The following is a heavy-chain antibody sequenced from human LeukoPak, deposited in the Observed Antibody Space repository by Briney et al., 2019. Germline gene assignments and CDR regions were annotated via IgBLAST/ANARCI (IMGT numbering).Heavy chain of an antibody. Sequence: SETLSLTCTVSGGSISSYYWSWIRQPPGKGLEWIGRIYTSGSTNYNPSLKSRVTISVDTSKNQFSLKLSSVTAADTAVYYCARGPAPTDAAAYYFDYWGQGTLVTVSS. CDR3: ARGPAPTDAAAYYFDY. D-gene: IGHD2-2*01. CDR1: GGSISSYY. V-gene: IGHV4-4*08. CDR2: IYTSGST. J-gene: IGHJ4*02.